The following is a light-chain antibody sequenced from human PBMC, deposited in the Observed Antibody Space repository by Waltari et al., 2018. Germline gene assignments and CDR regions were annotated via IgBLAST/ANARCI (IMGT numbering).Light chain of an antibody. CDR1: QGIRNE. J-gene: IGKJ2*01. V-gene: IGKV1-6*01. CDR3: LQDSNYPRT. Sequence: AIQMTQSPSSLSASVGDKVTITCRASQGIRNELGWYQHKPGKAPKLLIYAASSLQSGVPSRFSGSGYGTDFTLSISSLQPEDFATYYCLQDSNYPRTFGQGTKLEIK. CDR2: AAS.